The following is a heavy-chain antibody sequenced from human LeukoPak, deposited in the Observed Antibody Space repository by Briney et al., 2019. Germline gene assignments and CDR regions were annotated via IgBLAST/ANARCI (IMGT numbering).Heavy chain of an antibody. Sequence: GGSLRLSCAASGFTFSSYAMSWVRQAPGKGLEWVSAISGSGGSTHYADSVKGRFTITRDNSKNTLYLQMNSLRAEDTAVYYCAKDSSSWYNWFDPWGQGTLVTVSS. J-gene: IGHJ5*02. V-gene: IGHV3-23*01. D-gene: IGHD6-13*01. CDR3: AKDSSSWYNWFDP. CDR2: ISGSGGST. CDR1: GFTFSSYA.